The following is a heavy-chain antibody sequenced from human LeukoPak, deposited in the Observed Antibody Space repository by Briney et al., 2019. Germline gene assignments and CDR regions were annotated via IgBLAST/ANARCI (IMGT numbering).Heavy chain of an antibody. Sequence: ASVKVSCKASGYIFTPYYMHWVRQAPGQRPEWMGWINGNSGGTNYAQKFRGRVTMTRDTSITTAYMEVSGLRSDDTAVYFCARGEIDGPDFDQWGQGTLVTVSS. CDR3: ARGEIDGPDFDQ. V-gene: IGHV1-2*02. J-gene: IGHJ4*02. CDR1: GYIFTPYY. D-gene: IGHD5-24*01. CDR2: INGNSGGT.